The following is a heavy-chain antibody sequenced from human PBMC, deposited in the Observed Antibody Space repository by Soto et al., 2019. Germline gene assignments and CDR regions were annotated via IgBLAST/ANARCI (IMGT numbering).Heavy chain of an antibody. CDR3: AASCVGCGGFNYYGMDV. CDR1: GGSISSSNW. CDR2: IYHSGST. Sequence: PSATLSLTCAGSGGSISSSNWWSWVRQPPGKGLEWIGEIYHSGSTNYNPSLKSRVTISVDKSKNQFSLKLSSVTAADTAVYYCAASCVGCGGFNYYGMDVWGQGTTVT. V-gene: IGHV4-4*02. D-gene: IGHD2-21*01. J-gene: IGHJ6*02.